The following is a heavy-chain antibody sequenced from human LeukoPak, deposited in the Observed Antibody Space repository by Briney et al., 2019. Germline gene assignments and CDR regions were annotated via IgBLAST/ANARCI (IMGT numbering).Heavy chain of an antibody. Sequence: SETLSLTCTVSGGSISSGDYYWRWLRQPPGKGLEWLGYIYYSGSTYYNPSLKSRVTISVDTSKNQFSLKLSSVTAADTAVYYCARDPSTYYDSSGYSGHWGQGTLVTVSS. V-gene: IGHV4-30-4*08. D-gene: IGHD3-22*01. J-gene: IGHJ4*02. CDR1: GGSISSGDYY. CDR3: ARDPSTYYDSSGYSGH. CDR2: IYYSGST.